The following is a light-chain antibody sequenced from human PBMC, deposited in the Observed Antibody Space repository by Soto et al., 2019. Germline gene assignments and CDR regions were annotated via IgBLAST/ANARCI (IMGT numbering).Light chain of an antibody. V-gene: IGKV1-39*01. Sequence: DIQINQSPSSLSASVGDRLTIPCRASQSISSYLNWYQQTPGKPPKLLIYAASSLQSGVPSRFSGIRSGTDFTHSISSLQPEDFATYYCQQSYSTPLTFGGGTKVDI. CDR1: QSISSY. CDR2: AAS. CDR3: QQSYSTPLT. J-gene: IGKJ4*01.